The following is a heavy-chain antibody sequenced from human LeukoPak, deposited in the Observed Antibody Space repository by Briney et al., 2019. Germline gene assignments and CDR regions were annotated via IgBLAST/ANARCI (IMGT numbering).Heavy chain of an antibody. CDR2: INYSGTT. Sequence: SETLSLTCTASGGSISSSGYYWGWIRQPPGKGLEWIASINYSGTTYYNPSLKSRVTISVDTSKNQFSLKLSSVTAADTAVYYCARDRVRGSSNPYFDYWGQGTLVTVSS. V-gene: IGHV4-39*07. CDR3: ARDRVRGSSNPYFDY. CDR1: GGSISSSGYY. D-gene: IGHD1-26*01. J-gene: IGHJ4*02.